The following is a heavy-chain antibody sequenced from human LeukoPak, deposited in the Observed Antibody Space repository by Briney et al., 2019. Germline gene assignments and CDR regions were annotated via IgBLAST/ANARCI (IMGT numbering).Heavy chain of an antibody. CDR3: ARSWFGELSHFNY. CDR2: IYYSGYT. J-gene: IGHJ4*02. D-gene: IGHD3-10*01. Sequence: PSQTLSLTCTVSGGSITSGGYSWSWIRQHPGKGLEWIGHIYYSGYTYYNPSLKSRVTMSVGTSKNQFSLKLSSVTAADTAVYYCARSWFGELSHFNYWGQGTLVRVSS. V-gene: IGHV4-31*03. CDR1: GGSITSGGYS.